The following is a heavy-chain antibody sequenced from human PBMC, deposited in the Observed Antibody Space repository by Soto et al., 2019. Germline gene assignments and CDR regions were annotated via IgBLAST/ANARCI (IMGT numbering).Heavy chain of an antibody. Sequence: GGSLRLSCAASGFTVSSNYMSWVRQAPGKGLEWVSVIYSGGSTYYADSVKGRFTISRDNSKSTLYLQMNSLRAEDTAVYYCARSQKTALRYFDYWGQGTLVTVYS. V-gene: IGHV3-53*01. CDR3: ARSQKTALRYFDY. D-gene: IGHD3-9*01. CDR1: GFTVSSNY. CDR2: IYSGGST. J-gene: IGHJ4*02.